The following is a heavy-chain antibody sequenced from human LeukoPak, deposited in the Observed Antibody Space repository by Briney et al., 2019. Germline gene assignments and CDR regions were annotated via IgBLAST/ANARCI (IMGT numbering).Heavy chain of an antibody. D-gene: IGHD6-13*01. CDR3: AKDYSSSWYSRYFQH. Sequence: PGRSLRLSCAASGFTFSSYSMHWVRQVPGKGLEWVALISNDGSNKYYADSVKGRFTISRDNSKNTLYLQMNSLRAEDTAVYYCAKDYSSSWYSRYFQHWGQGTLVTVSS. CDR2: ISNDGSNK. J-gene: IGHJ1*01. V-gene: IGHV3-30*18. CDR1: GFTFSSYS.